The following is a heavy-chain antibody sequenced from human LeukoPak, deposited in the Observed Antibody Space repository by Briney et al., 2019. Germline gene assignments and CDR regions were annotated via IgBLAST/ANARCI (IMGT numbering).Heavy chain of an antibody. V-gene: IGHV5-51*01. D-gene: IGHD3-22*01. CDR3: ARQVTMIVVELDAFDI. Sequence: GESLKISCNGSGYSFTSYWIGWVRQMPGKGLEWMGIIYPGDSDTRYSPSFQGQVTISADKSISTAYLQWSSLKASDTAMYYCARQVTMIVVELDAFDIWGQGTMVTVSS. CDR1: GYSFTSYW. J-gene: IGHJ3*02. CDR2: IYPGDSDT.